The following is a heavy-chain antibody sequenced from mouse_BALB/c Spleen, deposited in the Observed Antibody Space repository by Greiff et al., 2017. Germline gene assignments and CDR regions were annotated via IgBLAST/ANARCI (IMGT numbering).Heavy chain of an antibody. CDR1: GFTFSSFG. J-gene: IGHJ1*01. CDR2: ISSGSSTI. Sequence: EVHLVESGGGLVQPGGSRKLSCAASGFTFSSFGMHWVRQAPEKGLEWVAYISSGSSTIYYADTVKGRFTISRDNPKNTLFLQMTSLRSEDTAMYYCARSGYYGSSYAYFDVWGAGTTVTVSS. V-gene: IGHV5-17*02. D-gene: IGHD1-1*01. CDR3: ARSGYYGSSYAYFDV.